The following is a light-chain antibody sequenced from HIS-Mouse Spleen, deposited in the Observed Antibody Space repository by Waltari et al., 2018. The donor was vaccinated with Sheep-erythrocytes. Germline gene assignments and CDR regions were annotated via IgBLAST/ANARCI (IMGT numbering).Light chain of an antibody. CDR3: QQYYSTLT. CDR2: WAS. V-gene: IGKV4-1*01. J-gene: IGKJ4*01. CDR1: QSVLYSSNNKNY. Sequence: DIVMTQSPDSLAVSLGERATIHCKSSQSVLYSSNNKNYLAWYQQKPGQPPKLLIYWASTRESGVPDRFSGSGSGTDFTLTISGLQAEDVAVYYCQQYYSTLTFGGGTKVEIK.